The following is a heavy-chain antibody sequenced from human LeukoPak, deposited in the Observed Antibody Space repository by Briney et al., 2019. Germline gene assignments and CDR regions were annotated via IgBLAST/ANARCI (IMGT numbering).Heavy chain of an antibody. J-gene: IGHJ3*02. V-gene: IGHV1-2*02. CDR3: ARDRGQAYCGGDCYSGAFDI. CDR1: GYTFTGYY. Sequence: ASVKVSCKASGYTFTGYYIHWVRQAPGQGLEWMGWINPNSGGTNYAQKFQGRVTMTRDTSISTAYMELSRLRSDDTAVYYCARDRGQAYCGGDCYSGAFDIWGQGTMVTVSS. D-gene: IGHD2-21*01. CDR2: INPNSGGT.